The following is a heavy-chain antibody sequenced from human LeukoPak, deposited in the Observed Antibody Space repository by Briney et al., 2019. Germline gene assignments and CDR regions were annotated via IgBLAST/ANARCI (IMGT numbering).Heavy chain of an antibody. CDR3: ARDRGVRGVIRGWFDP. D-gene: IGHD3-10*01. CDR1: GYSISSGYY. J-gene: IGHJ5*02. CDR2: LYHSGST. V-gene: IGHV4-38-2*02. Sequence: PSETLSLTCAVSGYSISSGYYWGWIRQPPGKGLEWIGSLYHSGSTYYNPSLKSRVTISVDTSKNQFSLKLSSVTAADTAVYYCARDRGVRGVIRGWFDPWGQGTLVTVSS.